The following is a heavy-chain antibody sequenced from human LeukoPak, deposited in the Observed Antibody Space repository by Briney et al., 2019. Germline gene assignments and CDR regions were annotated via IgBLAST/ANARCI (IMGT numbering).Heavy chain of an antibody. CDR2: IIPIFGTA. D-gene: IGHD3-22*01. V-gene: IGHV1-69*05. Sequence: SVKVSCKASGGTFSSYAISWVRQAPGQGLEWTGRIIPIFGTANYAQKFQGRVTITTDESTSTAYMELSSLRSEDTAVYYCALTYYYDSSGYYRDYWGQGTLVTVSS. J-gene: IGHJ4*02. CDR1: GGTFSSYA. CDR3: ALTYYYDSSGYYRDY.